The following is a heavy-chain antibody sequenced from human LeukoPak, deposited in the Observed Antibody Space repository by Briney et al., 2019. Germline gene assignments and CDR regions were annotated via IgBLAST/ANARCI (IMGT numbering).Heavy chain of an antibody. D-gene: IGHD5-18*01. J-gene: IGHJ4*02. CDR1: GFTFSDYW. Sequence: PGASLRLSCAGSGFTFSDYWMYWVRQAPGKGLEWVAYIKQDGSEKYYVDSVKGRFTISRDNAKNSLYLQMNSLRAEDTAMYYCARRQRYSYGYDYWGQGTLVTVSS. CDR2: IKQDGSEK. CDR3: ARRQRYSYGYDY. V-gene: IGHV3-7*03.